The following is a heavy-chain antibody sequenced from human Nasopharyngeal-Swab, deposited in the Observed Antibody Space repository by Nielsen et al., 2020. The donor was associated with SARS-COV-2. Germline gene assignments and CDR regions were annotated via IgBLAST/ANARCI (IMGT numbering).Heavy chain of an antibody. CDR3: ATGLPLLRFLEWLLY. Sequence: WVRQAPGQGLEWMGGFDPEDGETIYAQKFQGRVTMTEDTSTDTAYTELSSLRSEDTAVYYCATGLPLLRFLEWLLYWGQGTLVTVSS. CDR2: FDPEDGET. D-gene: IGHD3-3*01. V-gene: IGHV1-24*01. J-gene: IGHJ4*02.